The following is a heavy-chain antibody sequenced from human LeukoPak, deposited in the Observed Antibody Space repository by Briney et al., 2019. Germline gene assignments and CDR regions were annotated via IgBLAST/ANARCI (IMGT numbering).Heavy chain of an antibody. J-gene: IGHJ5*02. CDR3: ATGYSSSWYLFDP. CDR2: IYYSGST. V-gene: IGHV4-59*01. CDR1: GGSISSYY. Sequence: SETLSLTCTVSGGSISSYYWSWIRQPPGKGLEWIGYIYYSGSTNYNPSLKSRVTISVDTSKSQFSLKLSSVTAADTAVYYCATGYSSSWYLFDPWGQGTPVTVSS. D-gene: IGHD6-13*01.